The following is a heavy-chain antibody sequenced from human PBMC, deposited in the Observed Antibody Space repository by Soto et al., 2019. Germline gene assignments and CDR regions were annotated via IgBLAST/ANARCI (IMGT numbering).Heavy chain of an antibody. CDR1: GYTFTSYW. CDR2: IDPSDSYT. V-gene: IGHV5-10-1*01. Sequence: GESLKISCEGSGYTFTSYWITWVRQMPGKGLEWMGRIDPSDSYTNYSPSFQGHVTISADKSISTAYLQWSSLKASDTAMYYCARELGYCSSTSCYSPPYGMDVWGQGTTVTVSS. CDR3: ARELGYCSSTSCYSPPYGMDV. J-gene: IGHJ6*02. D-gene: IGHD2-2*02.